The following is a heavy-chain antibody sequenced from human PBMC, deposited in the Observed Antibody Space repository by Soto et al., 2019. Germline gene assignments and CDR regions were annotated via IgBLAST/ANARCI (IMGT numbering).Heavy chain of an antibody. V-gene: IGHV3-21*01. D-gene: IGHD5-12*01. CDR3: ARGSIVATSLTPFDY. CDR1: GFTFSSYS. CDR2: ISTSSAYI. J-gene: IGHJ4*02. Sequence: EVQLVESGGGLVKPGGSLRLSCAASGFTFSSYSMNWVRQAPGKGPEWVSSISTSSAYIYYADSVKGRFTMSRDNAKSSLYLQMNSLRAEDTAVYYCARGSIVATSLTPFDYWGQGTLVTVSS.